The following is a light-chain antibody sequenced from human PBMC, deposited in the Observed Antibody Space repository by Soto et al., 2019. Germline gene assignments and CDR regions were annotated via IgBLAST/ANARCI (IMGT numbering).Light chain of an antibody. CDR3: QQFNSYPLT. Sequence: DIQLTQSPSFLSASVGDRVTITCRASQGIRSYLAWYQQKPGKAPKVLIYAASTLESGVPSRFSGSRSGTEFTLTISSLQPEDFATYYCQQFNSYPLTFGGGTKVEIK. CDR2: AAS. J-gene: IGKJ4*01. CDR1: QGIRSY. V-gene: IGKV1-9*01.